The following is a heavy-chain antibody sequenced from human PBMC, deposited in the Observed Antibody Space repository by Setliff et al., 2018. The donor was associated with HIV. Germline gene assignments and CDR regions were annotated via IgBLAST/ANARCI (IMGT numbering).Heavy chain of an antibody. D-gene: IGHD3-10*01. CDR3: ARHRGSSSGGPGEIDY. J-gene: IGHJ4*02. CDR2: IYYSGST. Sequence: SETLSLTCTVSGGSIRATSYYWGWIRQPPGKGLEWIGSIYYSGSTKYNPSLKSRVTISLDMSKNQFSLRLNSVTAADTATYYCARHRGSSSGGPGEIDYWGQGTLVTVSS. CDR1: GGSIRATSYY. V-gene: IGHV4-39*01.